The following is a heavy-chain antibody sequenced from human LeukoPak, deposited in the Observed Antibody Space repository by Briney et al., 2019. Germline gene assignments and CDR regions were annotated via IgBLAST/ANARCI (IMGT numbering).Heavy chain of an antibody. CDR3: ARHKESCSGGSCYLDYFDY. Sequence: SEILSLTCTVSGGSISSYYWSWIRQPPGKGLEWIGYIYYSGSTNYNPSLKSRVTISVDTSKNQFSLKLSSVTAADTAVYYCARHKESCSGGSCYLDYFDYWGQGTLVTVSS. J-gene: IGHJ4*02. CDR1: GGSISSYY. V-gene: IGHV4-59*08. D-gene: IGHD2-15*01. CDR2: IYYSGST.